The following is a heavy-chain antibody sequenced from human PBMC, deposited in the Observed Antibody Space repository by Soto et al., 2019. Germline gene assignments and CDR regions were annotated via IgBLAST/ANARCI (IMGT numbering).Heavy chain of an antibody. CDR3: ARDLGRYDSRGKREL. V-gene: IGHV1-69*08. CDR1: GGTIINYT. D-gene: IGHD3-22*01. J-gene: IGHJ4*02. Sequence: QVQLVQSGAEMKRPGSSVKVSCKTSGGTIINYTFTWLRQAPGQGPQWMGRIIPTVGLANYAQQFQGRVTITADTSATTTFMELSSLTYEDTAIYYCARDLGRYDSRGKRELWGQGTQVTVSS. CDR2: IIPTVGLA.